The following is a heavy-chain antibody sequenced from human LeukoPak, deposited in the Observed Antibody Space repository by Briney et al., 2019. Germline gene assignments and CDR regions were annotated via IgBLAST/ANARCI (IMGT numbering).Heavy chain of an antibody. D-gene: IGHD1-14*01. J-gene: IGHJ4*02. CDR2: IKQDGSEK. V-gene: IGHV3-7*01. Sequence: GGSLRLSCAASGFTFSSYWMSWFRQAPGKGLEWVANIKQDGSEKYYVDSVKGRFTISRDNAKNSLYLQMNSLRAEDTAVYYCAREYIRVVDSPYYFDYWGQGTLVTVSS. CDR3: AREYIRVVDSPYYFDY. CDR1: GFTFSSYW.